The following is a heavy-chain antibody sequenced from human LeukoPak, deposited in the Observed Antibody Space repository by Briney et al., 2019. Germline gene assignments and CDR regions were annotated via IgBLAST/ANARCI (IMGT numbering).Heavy chain of an antibody. CDR3: AKVYYDILTGYFNY. D-gene: IGHD3-9*01. CDR2: ISGSGGST. CDR1: GLTFKKYA. V-gene: IGHV3-23*01. Sequence: TGGSLRLSCVASGLTFKKYAMSWVRQAPVKGLEWVSAISGSGGSTYYADSVKGRFTISRDNSKNTLYLQMNSLRAEDTAVNYCAKVYYDILTGYFNYWGQGTLVTVSS. J-gene: IGHJ4*02.